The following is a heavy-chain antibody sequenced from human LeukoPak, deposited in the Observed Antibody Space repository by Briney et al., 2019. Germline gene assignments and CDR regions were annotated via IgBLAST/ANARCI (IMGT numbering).Heavy chain of an antibody. CDR1: GYSFTSYW. V-gene: IGHV5-10-1*01. J-gene: IGHJ6*04. CDR2: IDPSDSYT. Sequence: GESLKISCKGSGYSFTSYWISWVRRMPGKGLEWMGRIDPSDSYTNYSPSFQGHVTISADKSISTAYLQWSSLKASDTAMYYCARLSISRQLVRYGMDVWGKGTTVTVSS. CDR3: ARLSISRQLVRYGMDV. D-gene: IGHD6-13*01.